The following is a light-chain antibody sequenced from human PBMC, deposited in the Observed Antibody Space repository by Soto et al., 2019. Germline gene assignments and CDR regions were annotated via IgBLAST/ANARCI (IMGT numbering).Light chain of an antibody. CDR1: QYINTR. J-gene: IGKJ5*01. Sequence: EIVLTQSPATLSSFPGDIVTLSFRASQYINTRLAWYQHRPGQAPRLLIYQTSIRAAGIPARFSGSGSGTDFTLTISRLEPEDFAVYYCQQYGSSPITFGQGTRLEIK. CDR3: QQYGSSPIT. V-gene: IGKV3-20*01. CDR2: QTS.